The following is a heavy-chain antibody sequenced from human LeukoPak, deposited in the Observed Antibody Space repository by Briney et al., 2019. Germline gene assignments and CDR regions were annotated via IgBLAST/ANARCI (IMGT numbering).Heavy chain of an antibody. Sequence: QPGGSLRLSCAASGFTFSSYAMSWVRQAPGEGLEWVSAISGSGGSTYYADSVKGRFTISRDNSKNTLYLQMNSLRAEDTAVYYCAKDRGTRITMVRGVPLNGMDVWGQGTTVTVSS. J-gene: IGHJ6*02. D-gene: IGHD3-10*01. V-gene: IGHV3-23*01. CDR2: ISGSGGST. CDR1: GFTFSSYA. CDR3: AKDRGTRITMVRGVPLNGMDV.